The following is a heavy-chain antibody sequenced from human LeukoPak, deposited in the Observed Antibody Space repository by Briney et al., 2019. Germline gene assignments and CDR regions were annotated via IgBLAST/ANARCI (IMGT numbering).Heavy chain of an antibody. CDR1: GGSISSSSYY. D-gene: IGHD3-10*01. CDR3: ARPRRVPMVRVRGAFDI. J-gene: IGHJ3*02. V-gene: IGHV4-39*01. CDR2: IYYSGST. Sequence: SETLSLTCTVSGGSISSSSYYWGWIRQPPGKGLEWIGSIYYSGSTYYNPSLKSRVTISVDTSKNQFSLKLSSVTAADTAVYYCARPRRVPMVRVRGAFDIWGQGTMVTVSS.